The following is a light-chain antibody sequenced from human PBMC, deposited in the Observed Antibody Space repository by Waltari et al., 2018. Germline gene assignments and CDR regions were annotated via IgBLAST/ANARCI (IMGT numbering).Light chain of an antibody. CDR3: CSYAGLGIYV. CDR1: RRGVGNYDL. V-gene: IGLV2-23*02. CDR2: EVT. Sequence: QSGLTQPASVSGSPGQSITMSCTGTRRGVGNYDLVSWYQQYPGKAPKLMVYEVTRRSSGVSDRFSGSKSGNTASLTIYGLQSEDEADYYCCSYAGLGIYVFGTGTKVTVL. J-gene: IGLJ1*01.